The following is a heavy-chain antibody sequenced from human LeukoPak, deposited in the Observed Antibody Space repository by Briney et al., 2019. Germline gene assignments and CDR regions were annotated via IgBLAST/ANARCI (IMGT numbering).Heavy chain of an antibody. Sequence: KASETLSLTCTVSGGSISSYYWSWIRQPPGKGLEWIGYIYYSGSTNYNPSLKSRVTISVDTSKNQFSLKLSSVTAADTAVYYCARDLRDILTGLWYFDLWGRGTLVTVSS. CDR1: GGSISSYY. CDR3: ARDLRDILTGLWYFDL. J-gene: IGHJ2*01. V-gene: IGHV4-59*01. CDR2: IYYSGST. D-gene: IGHD3-9*01.